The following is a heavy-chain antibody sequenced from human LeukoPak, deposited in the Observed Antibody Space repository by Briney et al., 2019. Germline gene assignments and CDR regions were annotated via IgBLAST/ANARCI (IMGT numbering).Heavy chain of an antibody. V-gene: IGHV1-24*01. CDR2: FDPEDGET. J-gene: IGHJ6*03. Sequence: ASVKVSCKVSGYRLSELPMRWVRQTPGEGLGWMGGFDPEDGETSYAQTLQGRATMTEDTSTDTAYMEPSSLRSDDTAAYYCARRGVTMVRGVGYYSYMDVWGKGTTVTVSS. CDR1: GYRLSELP. D-gene: IGHD3-10*01. CDR3: ARRGVTMVRGVGYYSYMDV.